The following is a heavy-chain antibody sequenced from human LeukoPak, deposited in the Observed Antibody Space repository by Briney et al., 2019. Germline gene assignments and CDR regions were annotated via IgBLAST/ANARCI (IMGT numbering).Heavy chain of an antibody. CDR1: GFTFSSYG. J-gene: IGHJ4*02. CDR3: AREAMALIPSDY. V-gene: IGHV3-23*01. Sequence: GGTLRLSCAASGFTFSSYGMSWVRQAPGKGLEWGSAISGSGGSTYYADSVKGRFTISSDNSKNTLYLQMNSLRAEDTAVYYCAREAMALIPSDYWGQGTLVTVSS. CDR2: ISGSGGST. D-gene: IGHD5-18*01.